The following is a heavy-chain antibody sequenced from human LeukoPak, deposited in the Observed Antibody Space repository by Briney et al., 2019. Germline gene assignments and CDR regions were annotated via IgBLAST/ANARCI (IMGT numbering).Heavy chain of an antibody. CDR1: GFTFSSYA. CDR3: ARDRGYSTFDM. Sequence: GGSLRLSCAASGFTFSSYAMSWVRQAPGKGLEWVANIKQDGSEKNYVDSVKGRFTISRDNAKNSLCLQMNSLRAEDTAVYYCARDRGYSTFDMWGQGTMVTVSS. J-gene: IGHJ3*02. D-gene: IGHD5-18*01. V-gene: IGHV3-7*03. CDR2: IKQDGSEK.